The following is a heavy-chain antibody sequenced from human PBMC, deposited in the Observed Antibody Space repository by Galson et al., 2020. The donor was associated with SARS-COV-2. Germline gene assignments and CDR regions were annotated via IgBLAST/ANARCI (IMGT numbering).Heavy chain of an antibody. CDR1: GGSINSGGYS. CDR2: IYDSGST. CDR3: ARDVTAAGTLDF. Sequence: ASETLSLTCTVSGGSINSGGYSWTWIRQPPGEGLEWIGYIYDSGSTFYNPSLKSRVTLSVDGSKSQSSLKLRSVTAADTAVYYCARDVTAAGTLDFWGRGSLVTVSS. D-gene: IGHD6-13*01. J-gene: IGHJ4*02. V-gene: IGHV4-30-2*01.